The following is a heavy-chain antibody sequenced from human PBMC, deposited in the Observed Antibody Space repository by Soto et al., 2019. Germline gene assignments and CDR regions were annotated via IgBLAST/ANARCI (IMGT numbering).Heavy chain of an antibody. Sequence: WISQTPGKGLEWVSAISGSGGSTYYADSVKGRFTISRDNSKNTLYLQMNSLRAEDTAVYYCAKCSSSWNDVFDIWGNGTMVPVSS. D-gene: IGHD6-13*01. CDR2: ISGSGGST. J-gene: IGHJ3*02. CDR3: AKCSSSWNDVFDI. V-gene: IGHV3-23*01.